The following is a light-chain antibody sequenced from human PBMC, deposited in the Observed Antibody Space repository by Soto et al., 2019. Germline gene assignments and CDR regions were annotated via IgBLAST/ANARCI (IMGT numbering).Light chain of an antibody. CDR3: QQYNSFSRT. CDR2: KAS. Sequence: DIQMTQSPSTLSASVGDRFTITFRASQSISSWLAWYQQKPGKAPKLLIYKASSLESGVPSRFSGSGSGTEFTLTISSLQPDDFATYYCQQYNSFSRTFGQGTKVDNK. V-gene: IGKV1-5*03. CDR1: QSISSW. J-gene: IGKJ1*01.